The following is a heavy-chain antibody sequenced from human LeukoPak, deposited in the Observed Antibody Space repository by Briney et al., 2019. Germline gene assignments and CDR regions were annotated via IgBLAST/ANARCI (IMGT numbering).Heavy chain of an antibody. Sequence: PGGSLRLSCAASGFTFSSYGMHWVRQAPGKGLEWVAVIWYDGSNKYYADSVKGRFTISRDNSKNTLYLQMNSLRAEDTAVYYCARSKLNYYDSSVWYFDYWGQGTLVTVSS. V-gene: IGHV3-30*19. CDR3: ARSKLNYYDSSVWYFDY. CDR1: GFTFSSYG. D-gene: IGHD3-22*01. CDR2: IWYDGSNK. J-gene: IGHJ4*02.